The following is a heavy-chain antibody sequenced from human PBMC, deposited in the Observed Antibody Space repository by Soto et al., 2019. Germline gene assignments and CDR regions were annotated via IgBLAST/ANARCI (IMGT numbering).Heavy chain of an antibody. V-gene: IGHV3-23*01. CDR1: GFTFSTYA. CDR2: IGGGGGFT. D-gene: IGHD4-17*01. J-gene: IGHJ4*02. CDR3: AKDQMTTVTTFDY. Sequence: EVLLLESGGGLVQPGGSLRLSCAASGFTFSTYAMSWVRQAPGKGLEWVSAIGGGGGFTYYADSVKGRFTISRDNSRDTLYLQMDSLRADDTAVYYCAKDQMTTVTTFDYWGQGTLVTVSS.